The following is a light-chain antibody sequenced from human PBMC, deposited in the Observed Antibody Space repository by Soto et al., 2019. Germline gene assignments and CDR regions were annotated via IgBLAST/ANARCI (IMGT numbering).Light chain of an antibody. CDR1: QGFSSD. Sequence: DIQLIQSPSFLSASVGDRVTITCRASQGFSSDLAWYQLKPAKAPKLLIYRVSTLQSGVPSRFSGSGSGTGFTLTISSLQPEDSATYYCQQVNSYPLTFGGGTKVEIK. J-gene: IGKJ4*01. V-gene: IGKV1-9*01. CDR3: QQVNSYPLT. CDR2: RVS.